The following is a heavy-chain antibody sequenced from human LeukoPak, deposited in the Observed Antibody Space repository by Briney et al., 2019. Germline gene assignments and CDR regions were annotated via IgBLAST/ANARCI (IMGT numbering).Heavy chain of an antibody. D-gene: IGHD2-2*01. V-gene: IGHV4-59*08. CDR1: DGSMGTYY. J-gene: IGHJ4*02. Sequence: SETLSLTCTVSDGSMGTYYWGWIRQPPGKGLEWIGYIYYSGDTTYNPSLKSRVTVSVDTSRNQFSLKLTSMAAADTAVYYCARGRLGRQHASFFDSWGQGTLVIVSS. CDR3: ARGRLGRQHASFFDS. CDR2: IYYSGDT.